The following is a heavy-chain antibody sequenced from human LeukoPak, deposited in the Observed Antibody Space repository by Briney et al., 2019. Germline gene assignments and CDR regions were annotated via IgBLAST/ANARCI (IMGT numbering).Heavy chain of an antibody. CDR2: IYYSGST. CDR1: GGSISSSSYY. CDR3: ARGYSSSWYYNWFDP. D-gene: IGHD6-13*01. Sequence: SETLSLTCTVSGGSISSSSYYWGWIRQPPGKGLEWIGSIYYSGSTYYNPSLKSRVTISVDTSKNQFSLKLSSVTAADTAVYHCARGYSSSWYYNWFDPWGQGTLVTVSS. V-gene: IGHV4-39*07. J-gene: IGHJ5*02.